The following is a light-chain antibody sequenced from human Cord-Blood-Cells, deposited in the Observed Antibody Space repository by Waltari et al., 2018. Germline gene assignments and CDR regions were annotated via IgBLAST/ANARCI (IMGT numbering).Light chain of an antibody. Sequence: QSALTQSASVSGSPGQSITISCTGTSSDVGGYNYVSWYQQHPGKAPKHMIYEVSNRPSGVSNRFSGSKSGNTASLTISGLQAEDEADYYCSSYTSSSVVFGGGTKLTVL. V-gene: IGLV2-14*01. J-gene: IGLJ2*01. CDR2: EVS. CDR1: SSDVGGYNY. CDR3: SSYTSSSVV.